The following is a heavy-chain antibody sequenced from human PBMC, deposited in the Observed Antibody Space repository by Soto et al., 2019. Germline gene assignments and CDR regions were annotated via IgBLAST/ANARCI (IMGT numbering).Heavy chain of an antibody. CDR2: INHSGST. D-gene: IGHD3-3*01. V-gene: IGHV4-34*01. CDR3: ARNRLEDDFWSGYRYYFDY. Sequence: QVQLQQWGAGLLKPSETLSLTCAVYGGSFSGYYWSWIRQPPGKGLEWIGEINHSGSTNYNPSLKSRVTISVDTSKNQFSLKLSSVTAADTAVYYCARNRLEDDFWSGYRYYFDYWGQGTLVTVSS. J-gene: IGHJ4*02. CDR1: GGSFSGYY.